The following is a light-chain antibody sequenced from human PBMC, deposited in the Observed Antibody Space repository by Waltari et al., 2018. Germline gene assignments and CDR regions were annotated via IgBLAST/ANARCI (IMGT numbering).Light chain of an antibody. CDR2: TTN. J-gene: IGLJ3*02. Sequence: QTVVNQAPSLSPSPRGTGTLTCGLSPASVSTGRYPGWCQQTPGLAPRTLNDTTNVRSSGVPGRFSCSILGNKAALTITGAQAEDESDYYCVLHRGNGIWMFGGGTKLTVL. V-gene: IGLV8-61*01. CDR3: VLHRGNGIWM. CDR1: PASVSTGRY.